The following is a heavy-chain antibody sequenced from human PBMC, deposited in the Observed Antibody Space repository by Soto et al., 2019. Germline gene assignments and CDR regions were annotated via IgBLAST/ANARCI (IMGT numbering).Heavy chain of an antibody. Sequence: GXSVKVSCKASVYTFCKYGISWVRQAPGQGLEWVGWISVYHGNTVHAQKFRGRVNMTTDTSTSTAYMELGSLKSDDTAIYYCAKDCSGASCGFDIWGQGPLVTVSS. V-gene: IGHV1-18*01. J-gene: IGHJ4*02. D-gene: IGHD2-15*01. CDR2: ISVYHGNT. CDR1: VYTFCKYG. CDR3: AKDCSGASCGFDI.